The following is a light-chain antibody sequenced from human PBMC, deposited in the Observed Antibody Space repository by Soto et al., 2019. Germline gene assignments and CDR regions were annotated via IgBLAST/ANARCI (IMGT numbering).Light chain of an antibody. CDR3: QQYSSFTT. Sequence: DIQMTQTPSTLSASVGDRVTITCRASQNIATWLAWYQQKPGKAPKLLIYKASNLQRGVPSRFSGSGSGTESTLSISSLQSDDFATYYCQQYSSFTTCGQGTKVDI. J-gene: IGKJ1*01. CDR2: KAS. V-gene: IGKV1-5*03. CDR1: QNIATW.